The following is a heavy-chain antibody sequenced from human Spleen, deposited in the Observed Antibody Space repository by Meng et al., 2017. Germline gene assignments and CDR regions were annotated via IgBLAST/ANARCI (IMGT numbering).Heavy chain of an antibody. CDR3: AVDGGDPYYYGMDV. D-gene: IGHD5-12*01. CDR2: ISAYNGNT. Sequence: GGSLRLSCKASGYTFTNYGFSWLRQAPGQGLEWMGWISAYNGNTNYAQKLQGRVTMTTDTSTSTAYMELRSLRSDDTAVYYCAVDGGDPYYYGMDVWGQGTTVTVSS. J-gene: IGHJ6*02. V-gene: IGHV1-18*01. CDR1: GYTFTNYG.